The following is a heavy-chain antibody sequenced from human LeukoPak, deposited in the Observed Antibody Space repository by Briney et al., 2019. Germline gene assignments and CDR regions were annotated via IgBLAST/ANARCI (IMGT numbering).Heavy chain of an antibody. CDR1: GYTFTGYC. Sequence: ASVKVSCKASGYTFTGYCMHWVRQAPGQGLEWMGWINPNSGGTNYAQKFQGRVTMTRDTSISTAYMELSRLRSDDTAVYYCARVGFYYDSSGYYYGYWGQGTLVTVSS. V-gene: IGHV1-2*02. CDR2: INPNSGGT. CDR3: ARVGFYYDSSGYYYGY. J-gene: IGHJ4*02. D-gene: IGHD3-22*01.